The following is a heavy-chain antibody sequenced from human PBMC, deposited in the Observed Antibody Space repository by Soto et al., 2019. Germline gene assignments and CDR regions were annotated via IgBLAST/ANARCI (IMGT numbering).Heavy chain of an antibody. J-gene: IGHJ4*02. CDR1: GFTFSQYG. CDR3: ARDSSGGPTDFDY. D-gene: IGHD3-10*01. V-gene: IGHV3-33*01. CDR2: IWSGGQNT. Sequence: PGGSLRLSCAASGFTFSQYGFHWVRQAPGKGLEWVAVIWSGGQNTYNADSVKGRFTISRDDSKNTVYLQMDSLRAEDTAVYYCARDSSGGPTDFDYWGQGTLVTVS.